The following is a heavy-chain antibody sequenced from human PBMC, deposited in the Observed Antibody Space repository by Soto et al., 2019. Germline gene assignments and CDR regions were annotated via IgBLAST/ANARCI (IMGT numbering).Heavy chain of an antibody. Sequence: GGSLRLSCAASGFTFGSYSMNWVRQAPGKGLEWVSSISSSSSYIYYADSVKGRFTISRDNAKNSLYLQMNSLRAEDTAVYYCARDLQTTVTTYYYYGMDVWGQGTTVTVSS. CDR3: ARDLQTTVTTYYYYGMDV. V-gene: IGHV3-21*01. D-gene: IGHD4-17*01. CDR2: ISSSSSYI. J-gene: IGHJ6*02. CDR1: GFTFGSYS.